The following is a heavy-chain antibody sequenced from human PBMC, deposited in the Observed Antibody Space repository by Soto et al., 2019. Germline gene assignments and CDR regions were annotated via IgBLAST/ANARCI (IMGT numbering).Heavy chain of an antibody. J-gene: IGHJ4*02. D-gene: IGHD3-10*01. CDR3: ARHIITSQNIVSRLFDY. CDR1: GFSLSTSGMC. CDR2: IDWDDDK. Sequence: SGPTLVNPTQTLTLTCTFSGFSLSTSGMCVSWIRQPPGKALEWLARIDWDDDKYYSTSLKTRLTISKDTSKNQVVLTMTNMDPVDTATYYCARHIITSQNIVSRLFDYWGQGTLVTVSS. V-gene: IGHV2-70*11.